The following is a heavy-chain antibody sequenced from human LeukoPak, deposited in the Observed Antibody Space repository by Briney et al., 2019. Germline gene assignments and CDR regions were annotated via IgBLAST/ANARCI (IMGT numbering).Heavy chain of an antibody. CDR1: GGSISSSSYY. J-gene: IGHJ4*02. CDR3: ARVLPSLRYGIMDY. Sequence: PSETLSLTCTVSGGSISSSSYYWGWIRQPPGKGLEWIGYIYYSGSTNYNPSLKSRVTISVDTSKNQFSLKLSSVTAADTAVYYCARVLPSLRYGIMDYWGQGTLVTVPS. CDR2: IYYSGST. V-gene: IGHV4-61*05. D-gene: IGHD4-17*01.